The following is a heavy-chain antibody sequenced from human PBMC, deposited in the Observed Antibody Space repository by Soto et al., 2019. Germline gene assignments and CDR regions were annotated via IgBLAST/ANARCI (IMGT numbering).Heavy chain of an antibody. CDR2: ISSSGSTI. V-gene: IGHV3-11*01. Sequence: GGSLRLSCAASGFTFSDYYMSWIRQVPGKGLEWVSHISSSGSTIYYADSVKGRFTISRDNAKNSLYLQMNSLRAEDTAVYYCARDVGYYDSSGPGYWGQGTLVTVSS. CDR1: GFTFSDYY. D-gene: IGHD3-22*01. J-gene: IGHJ4*02. CDR3: ARDVGYYDSSGPGY.